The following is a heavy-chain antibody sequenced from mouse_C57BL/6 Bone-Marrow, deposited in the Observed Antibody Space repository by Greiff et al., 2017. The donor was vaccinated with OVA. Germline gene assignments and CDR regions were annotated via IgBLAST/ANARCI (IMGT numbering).Heavy chain of an antibody. CDR3: AGRDDWFAD. J-gene: IGHJ3*01. CDR2: IDPADGYT. CDR1: GYTFTGYW. V-gene: IGHV1-59*01. Sequence: QVQLQQPGAELVRPGTSVKLSCTASGYTFTGYWMHWVKQRPEQGLEWIGVIDPADGYTNYTQKFKGKATLTVDTSSSTAYLQLSSLTSEDCAVYYCAGRDDWFADWGKGTLVTVSA.